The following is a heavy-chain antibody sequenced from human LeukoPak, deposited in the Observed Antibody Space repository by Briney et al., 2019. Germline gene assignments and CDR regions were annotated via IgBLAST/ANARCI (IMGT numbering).Heavy chain of an antibody. CDR1: GFTFSSYS. J-gene: IGHJ6*02. Sequence: GGSLRLSCAASGFTFSSYSMNWVRQAPGKGLEWVSSISSSSSYIYYADSVKGRFTIFRDNAKNSLYLQMNSLRAEDTAVYYCAREPPDCSSTSCYGAYGMDVWGQGTTVTVSS. D-gene: IGHD2-2*01. CDR2: ISSSSSYI. CDR3: AREPPDCSSTSCYGAYGMDV. V-gene: IGHV3-21*01.